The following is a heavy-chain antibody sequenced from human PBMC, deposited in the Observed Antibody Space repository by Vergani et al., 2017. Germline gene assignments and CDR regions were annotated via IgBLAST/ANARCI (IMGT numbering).Heavy chain of an antibody. CDR2: IYSTGST. CDR3: ARMGGYDEGDAFRIGYFDS. V-gene: IGHV4-31*03. J-gene: IGHJ4*02. D-gene: IGHD3-22*01. Sequence: QVQLQESGPGLVKPSQTLSLTCSVSGGSISSGVYYWNWIRQHPGKGLKWIGYIYSTGSTHHNPSLRRRINMSVDTSKNQFSLKLNSVTAADTAMYYCARMGGYDEGDAFRIGYFDSWGPGILVTVSS. CDR1: GGSISSGVYY.